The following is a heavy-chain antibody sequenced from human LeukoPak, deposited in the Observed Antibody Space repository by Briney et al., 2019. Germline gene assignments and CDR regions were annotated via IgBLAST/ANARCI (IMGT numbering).Heavy chain of an antibody. J-gene: IGHJ3*02. CDR3: ANYRIQLWQRNDAFDI. D-gene: IGHD5-18*01. Sequence: PGGSLRLSCAASGFTFSSYAMTWARQAPGKGLEWVSAISTSGGGYTFYADSVKGRFTISRDNSKNTLFLQMNSLRAEDTAVYYCANYRIQLWQRNDAFDIWGQGTMVTVSS. V-gene: IGHV3-23*01. CDR1: GFTFSSYA. CDR2: ISTSGGGYT.